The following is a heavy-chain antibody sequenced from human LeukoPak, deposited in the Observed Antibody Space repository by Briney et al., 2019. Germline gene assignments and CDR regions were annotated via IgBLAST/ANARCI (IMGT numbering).Heavy chain of an antibody. V-gene: IGHV4-34*01. CDR1: GGSFSGYY. Sequence: SETLSLTCAVYGGSFSGYYWSWIRQPPGKGLEWIGSIYYSGSTYYNPSLKSRVTISVDTSKNQSSLKLSSVTAADTAVYYCASWVQGEVQLERREDWFDPWGQGTLVTVSS. J-gene: IGHJ5*02. CDR2: IYYSGST. D-gene: IGHD1-1*01. CDR3: ASWVQGEVQLERREDWFDP.